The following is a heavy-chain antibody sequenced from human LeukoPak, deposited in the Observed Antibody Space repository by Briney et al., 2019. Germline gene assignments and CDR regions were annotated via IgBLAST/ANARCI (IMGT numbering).Heavy chain of an antibody. CDR2: ISSSGSTI. CDR1: GFTFSSYS. Sequence: GGSLRLSCAASGFTFSSYSMNWVRQAPGKGLEWVSYISSSGSTIYYADSVKGRFTISRDNAKNSLYLQMNSLRAEDTAVYYCARGLAYCGGDCYSWFDPWGQGTLVTVSS. D-gene: IGHD2-21*02. CDR3: ARGLAYCGGDCYSWFDP. J-gene: IGHJ5*02. V-gene: IGHV3-48*04.